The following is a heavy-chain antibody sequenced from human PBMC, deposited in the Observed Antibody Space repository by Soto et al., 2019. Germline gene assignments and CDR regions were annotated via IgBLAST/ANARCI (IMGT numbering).Heavy chain of an antibody. J-gene: IGHJ4*02. CDR2: ISYDGSNK. CDR1: GFTFSSYA. D-gene: IGHD3-3*01. V-gene: IGHV3-30-3*01. CDR3: ARDGLRFLEWSFDY. Sequence: QVQLVESGGGVVQPGRSLRLSCAASGFTFSSYAMHWVRQAPGKGLEWVAVISYDGSNKYYADSVKGRFTISRDNSKNTRYLQMNSLRAEDTAVYYCARDGLRFLEWSFDYWGQGTLVTVSS.